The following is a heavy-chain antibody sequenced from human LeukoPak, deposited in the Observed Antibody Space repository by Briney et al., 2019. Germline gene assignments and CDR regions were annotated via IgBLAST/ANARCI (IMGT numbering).Heavy chain of an antibody. CDR1: GFSFSNYW. V-gene: IGHV3-74*01. CDR3: ARVPAGTIFGVVIRADFDY. Sequence: GGSLRLSCAASGFSFSNYWMHWVRQAPGEGLVWVSRINSDGTVTSYAESVKGRFTISRDNAKNTLYLQMSSLRDEDTAVYYCARVPAGTIFGVVIRADFDYWGQGTLVTVSS. CDR2: INSDGTVT. J-gene: IGHJ4*02. D-gene: IGHD3-3*01.